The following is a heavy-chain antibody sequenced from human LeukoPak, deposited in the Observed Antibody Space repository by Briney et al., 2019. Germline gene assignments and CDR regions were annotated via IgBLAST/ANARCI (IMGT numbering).Heavy chain of an antibody. J-gene: IGHJ4*02. CDR3: ARGRSVSSSFFDY. CDR1: GSTFSSYG. D-gene: IGHD6-13*01. CDR2: IRYDGSNK. Sequence: GGSLRLSCAASGSTFSSYGMHWVRQAPGKGLEWVAFIRYDGSNKYYADSVKGRFTISRDNAKNSLYLQMNSLRAEDTAVYYCARGRSVSSSFFDYWGQGTLVTVSS. V-gene: IGHV3-30*02.